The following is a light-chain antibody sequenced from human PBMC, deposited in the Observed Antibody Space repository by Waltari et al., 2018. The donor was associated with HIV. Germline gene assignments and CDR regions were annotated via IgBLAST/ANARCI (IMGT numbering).Light chain of an antibody. CDR1: QSVTRN. CDR2: GAS. J-gene: IGKJ1*01. Sequence: EIVMTQSPATLSVSPGERATHSCRASQSVTRNLAWYQQKPGQAPRLLIYGASTRATGIPARFSGSGSGTEFTLTIRSLQSEDFAVYYCQQYNNWPPTFGQGTKVEIK. CDR3: QQYNNWPPT. V-gene: IGKV3-15*01.